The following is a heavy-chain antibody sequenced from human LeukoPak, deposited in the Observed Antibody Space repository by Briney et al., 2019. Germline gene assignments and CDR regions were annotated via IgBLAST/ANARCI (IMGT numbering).Heavy chain of an antibody. CDR3: ARGLYDILTGYADY. V-gene: IGHV1-8*01. J-gene: IGHJ4*02. CDR1: GYTFTSYD. CDR2: MNPNSGNT. Sequence: ASVKVSCKASGYTFTSYDINWVRQATGQGLEWMGWMNPNSGNTGYAQKFQGRATMTRNTSISTAYMELSSLRSEDMAVYYCARGLYDILTGYADYWGQGTLVTVSS. D-gene: IGHD3-9*01.